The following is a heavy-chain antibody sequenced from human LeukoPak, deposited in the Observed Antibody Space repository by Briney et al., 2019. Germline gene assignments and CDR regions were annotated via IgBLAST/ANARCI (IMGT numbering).Heavy chain of an antibody. V-gene: IGHV1-69*04. Sequence: GASVKVSCKASGGTFSNNAINWVRQAPGQGLEWMGRIIPILGIANYAQKFQGRVTITADKSTSTAYMELSSLRSEDTAVYYCARDEVIGVDPWGQGTLVTVSS. CDR2: IIPILGIA. D-gene: IGHD2-21*01. J-gene: IGHJ5*02. CDR1: GGTFSNNA. CDR3: ARDEVIGVDP.